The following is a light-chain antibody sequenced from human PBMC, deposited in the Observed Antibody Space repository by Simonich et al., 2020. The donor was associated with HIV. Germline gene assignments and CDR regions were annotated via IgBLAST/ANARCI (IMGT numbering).Light chain of an antibody. V-gene: IGKV1-5*03. CDR2: KAS. CDR3: QQYNSHFPT. Sequence: DIQMTQSPSSLSASVGDRVTITCRARQSISSWLAWYQQKPGKAPKLLIYKASSLESGVPSRFSGSGSGTEFTLTISSLQPDDFATYYCQQYNSHFPTFGQGTKVEIK. J-gene: IGKJ1*01. CDR1: QSISSW.